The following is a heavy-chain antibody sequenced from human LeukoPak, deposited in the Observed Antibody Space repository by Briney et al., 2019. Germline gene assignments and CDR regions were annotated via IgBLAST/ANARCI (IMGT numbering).Heavy chain of an antibody. CDR1: GCSISSCGYY. V-gene: IGHV4-31*03. D-gene: IGHD2-2*02. CDR2: IYYSGST. Sequence: SETLSLSCTVSGCSISSCGYYWSWLRQHPGKGLEWIVYIYYSGSTYYNPSLKSRVTISVDTSKNQFSLKLSSVTAADTAVYYYARARGYCSSTSCYRDAFDIWGQGTMVTVSS. CDR3: ARARGYCSSTSCYRDAFDI. J-gene: IGHJ3*02.